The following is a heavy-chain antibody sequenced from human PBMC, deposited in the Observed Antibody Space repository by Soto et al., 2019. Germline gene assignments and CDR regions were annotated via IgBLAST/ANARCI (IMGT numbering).Heavy chain of an antibody. CDR3: AKSVLMVYDGDYYGMDV. CDR2: ISYDGSNK. V-gene: IGHV3-30*18. CDR1: GFTFSSYG. J-gene: IGHJ6*02. Sequence: GGSLRLSCAASGFTFSSYGMHWVRQAPGKGLEWVAVISYDGSNKYYADSVKGRFTISRDNSKNTLYLQMHSLRAEDTAAYYCAKSVLMVYDGDYYGMDVWGQGTTVTVSS. D-gene: IGHD2-8*01.